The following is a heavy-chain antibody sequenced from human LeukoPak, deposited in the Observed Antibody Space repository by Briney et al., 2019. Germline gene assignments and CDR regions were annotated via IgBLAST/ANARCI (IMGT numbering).Heavy chain of an antibody. V-gene: IGHV3-30*03. CDR1: GFTFSSYG. D-gene: IGHD3-3*01. CDR3: ARGRGYDFWSGYGWFDP. J-gene: IGHJ5*02. CDR2: ISYDGSNK. Sequence: GGSLRLSCAASGFTFSSYGMHWVRQAPGKGLEWVAVISYDGSNKYYADSVKGRFTISRDNSKNTLYLQMNSLRAEDTAVYYCARGRGYDFWSGYGWFDPWGQGTLVTVSS.